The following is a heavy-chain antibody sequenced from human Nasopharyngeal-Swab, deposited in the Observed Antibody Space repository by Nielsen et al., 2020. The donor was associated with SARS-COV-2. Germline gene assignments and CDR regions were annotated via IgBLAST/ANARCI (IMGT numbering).Heavy chain of an antibody. CDR2: ISFSGQSR. CDR1: GFIFSSDA. D-gene: IGHD1-20*01. J-gene: IGHJ5*02. V-gene: IGHV3-23*01. Sequence: GGSLRLSCAASGFIFSSDAMSWVRQAPAKGLEWVSAISFSGQSRHYAESVKGRFTISRDNSKNTLYLQMNSLRAEDTAVYYGAKYNWDTMATFDPWGQGTLVTVSS. CDR3: AKYNWDTMATFDP.